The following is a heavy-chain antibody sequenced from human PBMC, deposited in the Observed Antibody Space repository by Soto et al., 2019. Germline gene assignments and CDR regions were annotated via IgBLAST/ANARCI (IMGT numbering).Heavy chain of an antibody. J-gene: IGHJ4*02. D-gene: IGHD4-17*01. V-gene: IGHV3-30*18. Sequence: QVQLVESGGGVVQPGRSLRLSCAGSGFTVSNYAMHWVRQAPGKGLAWVAVMLSDGTNRFSDSVKGRFTVSGDNSENTVYLQMNSLTGEDTAVYYCAKSGLRFLDYFDYWGQGTQVTVSS. CDR3: AKSGLRFLDYFDY. CDR1: GFTVSNYA. CDR2: MLSDGTNR.